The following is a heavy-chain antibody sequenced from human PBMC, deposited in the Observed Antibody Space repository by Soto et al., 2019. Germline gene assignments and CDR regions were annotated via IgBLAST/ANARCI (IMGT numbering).Heavy chain of an antibody. CDR2: INHSGST. CDR1: GGSFSGYY. V-gene: IGHV4-34*01. Sequence: SETLSLTCAVYGGSFSGYYWSWIRQPPGKGLEWIGEINHSGSTNYNPSLKSRVTISVDTSKNQFSLKLSSVTAADTAVYYCARGPGWSDEYFQDWGQGTMVTVSS. CDR3: ARGPGWSDEYFQD. D-gene: IGHD3-3*01. J-gene: IGHJ1*01.